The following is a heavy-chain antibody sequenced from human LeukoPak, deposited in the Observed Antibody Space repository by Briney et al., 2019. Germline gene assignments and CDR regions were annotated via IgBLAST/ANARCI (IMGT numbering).Heavy chain of an antibody. Sequence: PGGSLRLSCAASGFTFSIYEINWVRQAPGKGLEWLSHIGTSGSSIHYADSVKGRFTISRDNAKNSLYLQMNSLRAEDTAVYYCARDATTEVGTVYMDVWGKGTTVTISS. J-gene: IGHJ6*03. D-gene: IGHD6-13*01. CDR2: IGTSGSSI. CDR1: GFTFSIYE. CDR3: ARDATTEVGTVYMDV. V-gene: IGHV3-48*03.